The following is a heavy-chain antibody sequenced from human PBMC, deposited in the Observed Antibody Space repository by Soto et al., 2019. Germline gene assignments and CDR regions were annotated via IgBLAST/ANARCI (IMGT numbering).Heavy chain of an antibody. V-gene: IGHV4-34*01. CDR1: GGSFSCYY. CDR2: INHSGST. Sequence: SETLSLTCAVYGGSFSCYYWSWIRQPPGKGLEWIGEINHSGSTNYNPSLKSRVTISVDTSKNQFSLKLSSVTAADTAVYYCASIFRDGYYYYGMDVWGQGTTVTVSS. CDR3: ASIFRDGYYYYGMDV. D-gene: IGHD3-10*01. J-gene: IGHJ6*02.